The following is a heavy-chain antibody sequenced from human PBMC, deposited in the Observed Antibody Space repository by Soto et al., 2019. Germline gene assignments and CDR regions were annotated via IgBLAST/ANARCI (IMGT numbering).Heavy chain of an antibody. Sequence: TLSLTCTASGGSIRSGGYYWTWIRQHPGKGLEWIGYIYYTGSTYYNPSLKSRVTMSVDTSKNQFSLKLYSVTAADTAVYYCAKDPSPQPTTVVTPGWFDPWGQGILVTVSS. D-gene: IGHD4-17*01. V-gene: IGHV4-31*03. CDR3: AKDPSPQPTTVVTPGWFDP. J-gene: IGHJ5*02. CDR2: IYYTGST. CDR1: GGSIRSGGYY.